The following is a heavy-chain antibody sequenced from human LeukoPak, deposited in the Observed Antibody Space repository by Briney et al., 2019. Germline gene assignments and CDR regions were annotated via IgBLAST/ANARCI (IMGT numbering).Heavy chain of an antibody. D-gene: IGHD4-23*01. J-gene: IGHJ3*02. CDR3: AKGSGGNNHSTFDI. Sequence: GRSLRLSCAASGFTFDDYAMHWVRQAPGKGLEWVSGISWNSGSIGYADSVKGRFTISRDNAKNSLYLQMNSLRAEDTALYYCAKGSGGNNHSTFDIWGQGTMVTVSS. CDR1: GFTFDDYA. V-gene: IGHV3-9*01. CDR2: ISWNSGSI.